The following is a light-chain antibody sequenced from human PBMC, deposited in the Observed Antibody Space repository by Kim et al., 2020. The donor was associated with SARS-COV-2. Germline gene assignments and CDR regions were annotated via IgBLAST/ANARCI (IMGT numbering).Light chain of an antibody. V-gene: IGKV1-27*01. CDR3: QKYNSAPWT. J-gene: IGKJ1*01. Sequence: DTQMTQSPSSLSASVGDRVTITCRASQGINNYLAWYQQRPGKVPKLLIYAASTLQSGVPSRFSGSGFGTDFTLTISSLQPEDGATYYCQKYNSAPWTFGRGTKVDIK. CDR1: QGINNY. CDR2: AAS.